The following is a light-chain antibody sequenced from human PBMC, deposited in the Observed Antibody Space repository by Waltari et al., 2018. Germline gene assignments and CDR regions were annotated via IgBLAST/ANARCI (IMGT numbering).Light chain of an antibody. Sequence: AIQLTQSPSSLSASVGDRVTIACRASQDIKSDLAWYQQKPGKAPKLLIYYASSLQSGVPSRFSGSGSGTDFTLTISSLQPEDFATYHCQHFKTYPITFGQGTRLEIK. CDR3: QHFKTYPIT. CDR2: YAS. J-gene: IGKJ5*01. V-gene: IGKV1-13*02. CDR1: QDIKSD.